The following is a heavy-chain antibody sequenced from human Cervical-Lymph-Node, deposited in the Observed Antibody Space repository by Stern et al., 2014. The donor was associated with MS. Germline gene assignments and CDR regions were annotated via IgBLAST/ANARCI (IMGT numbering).Heavy chain of an antibody. CDR2: IHYSGST. CDR1: GGSVNGHY. D-gene: IGHD2-21*01. J-gene: IGHJ4*02. V-gene: IGHV4-59*08. Sequence: VQLVESGPGLVKPSETLSLTCTVSGGSVNGHYRTWIRQPPGKGLEWIGYIHYSGSTNYNPSLKSRVTMSLDTSKNQFSLRLRSGTAADTAVYYCAKGRTIPKEGYYFDYWGQGTLVTVSS. CDR3: AKGRTIPKEGYYFDY.